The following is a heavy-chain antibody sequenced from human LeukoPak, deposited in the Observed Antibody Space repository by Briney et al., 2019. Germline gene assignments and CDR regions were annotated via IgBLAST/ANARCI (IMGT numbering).Heavy chain of an antibody. CDR2: IIPIFGTA. V-gene: IGHV1-69*01. J-gene: IGHJ4*02. D-gene: IGHD3-10*01. CDR3: ARLMVRGVKDDY. CDR1: GGTFSSYA. Sequence: GSSVKVSCKASGGTFSSYAISWVRQAPGQGLEWMGGIIPIFGTANYAQKFQGRVTITADGSTSTAYMELSSLRSEDTAVYYCARLMVRGVKDDYWGQGTLVTVSS.